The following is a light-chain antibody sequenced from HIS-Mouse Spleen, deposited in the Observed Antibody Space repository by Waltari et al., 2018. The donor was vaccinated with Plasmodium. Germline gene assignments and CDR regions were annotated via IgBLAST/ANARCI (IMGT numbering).Light chain of an antibody. V-gene: IGLV3-25*03. Sequence: SSELTQPPSVSVSPGQTARITCSGDELPKQYAYWYQQKPGQPPVRVIYKDSERPSGIPERFSGSSSGTTVTLTISGVQAEDEADYYCQSADSSGTYVVFGGGTKLTVL. CDR3: QSADSSGTYVV. J-gene: IGLJ2*01. CDR1: ELPKQY. CDR2: KDS.